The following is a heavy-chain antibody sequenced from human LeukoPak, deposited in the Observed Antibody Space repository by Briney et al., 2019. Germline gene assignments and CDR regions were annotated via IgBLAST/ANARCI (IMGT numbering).Heavy chain of an antibody. Sequence: SETLSLTCAVSGGSISSGGYSWSWIRQPPGKGLEWIGYIYYSGSTNYNPSLKSRVTISVDTSKNQFFLKLSSVTAADTAVYYCARRSRMTTIDAFDIWGQGTMVTVSS. D-gene: IGHD5-24*01. V-gene: IGHV4-61*08. CDR1: GGSISSGGYS. CDR3: ARRSRMTTIDAFDI. CDR2: IYYSGST. J-gene: IGHJ3*02.